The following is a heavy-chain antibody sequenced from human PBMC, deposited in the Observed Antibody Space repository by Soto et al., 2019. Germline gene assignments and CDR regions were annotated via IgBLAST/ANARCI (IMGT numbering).Heavy chain of an antibody. CDR2: INPSGGST. CDR1: GYTFTSYY. J-gene: IGHJ6*03. Sequence: QVQLVQSGAEVKKPGASVKVSCKASGYTFTSYYMHWVRQAPGQGLEWMGIINPSGGSTSYAQKFQGRVTMTRATSTSTVYMELSSLRSEDTAVYYCAREYYYGSGSYYLGYYYYYMDVWGKGTTVTVSS. V-gene: IGHV1-46*03. CDR3: AREYYYGSGSYYLGYYYYYMDV. D-gene: IGHD3-10*01.